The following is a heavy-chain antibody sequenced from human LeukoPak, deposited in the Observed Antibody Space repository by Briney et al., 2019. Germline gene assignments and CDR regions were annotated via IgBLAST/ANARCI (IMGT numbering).Heavy chain of an antibody. CDR3: ARGELWGSYRPLDY. V-gene: IGHV6-1*01. CDR2: TYYRSKWYN. J-gene: IGHJ4*02. D-gene: IGHD3-16*02. Sequence: SQTLSLTSAISGDSVSSNSAAWNWIRQSPSRGLEWLGRTYYRSKWYNDYAVSVKSRITINTDTSKNQFYLQLNSVTPEDTAVYYCARGELWGSYRPLDYWGQATLVSVSS. CDR1: GDSVSSNSAA.